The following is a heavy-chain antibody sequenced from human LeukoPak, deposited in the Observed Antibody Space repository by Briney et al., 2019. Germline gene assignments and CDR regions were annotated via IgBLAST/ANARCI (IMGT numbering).Heavy chain of an antibody. CDR2: ISSSGSTI. V-gene: IGHV3-11*01. D-gene: IGHD6-6*01. CDR3: AKDLVDSSSSVFDY. CDR1: GFTFSDYY. Sequence: PGRSLRLSCAASGFTFSDYYMTWIRQAQGKGLEWVSYISSSGSTIYYADSVKGRFTISRDNAKNSLYLQMNSLRAEDTAVYYCAKDLVDSSSSVFDYWGQGTLVTVSS. J-gene: IGHJ4*02.